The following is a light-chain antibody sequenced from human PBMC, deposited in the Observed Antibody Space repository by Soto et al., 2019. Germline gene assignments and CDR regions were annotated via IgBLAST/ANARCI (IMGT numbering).Light chain of an antibody. CDR1: QDISNF. Sequence: DIQMTQSPSAMSASVGDRVTITCRASQDISNFLVWFQQKPGKVPKRLIYAASSLQNGVPSRFSGNGSGTEFTLTISRLQPEDFATYYCLQHYRYPRMFGQGTKVEI. CDR2: AAS. V-gene: IGKV1-17*03. J-gene: IGKJ1*01. CDR3: LQHYRYPRM.